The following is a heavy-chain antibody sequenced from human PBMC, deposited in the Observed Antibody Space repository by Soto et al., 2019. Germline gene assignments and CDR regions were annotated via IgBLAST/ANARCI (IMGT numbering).Heavy chain of an antibody. CDR3: ARHKTPNGYYYYGMDV. V-gene: IGHV5-51*01. Sequence: PGKSLKISCKGSGYSFTSYWIGWVRQMPGKGLEWMGIIYPGDSDTRYSSSFQGQVTISADKSISTAYLQWSSLKASDTAMYYCARHKTPNGYYYYGMDVWGQGTTVTVSS. CDR2: IYPGDSDT. J-gene: IGHJ6*02. D-gene: IGHD2-15*01. CDR1: GYSFTSYW.